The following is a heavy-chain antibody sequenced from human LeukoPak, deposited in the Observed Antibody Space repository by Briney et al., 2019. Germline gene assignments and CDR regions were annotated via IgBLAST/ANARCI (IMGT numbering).Heavy chain of an antibody. Sequence: PSETLSLTCAVYGGSFSGYYWSWIRQPPGKGLEWIGEINHSGSTNYNPSLKSRVTISVDTSKNQFSLKLSSVTAADTAVYYCGGGLAALAFDYWGQGTLVTVSS. CDR2: INHSGST. CDR3: GGGLAALAFDY. J-gene: IGHJ4*02. D-gene: IGHD6-6*01. V-gene: IGHV4-34*01. CDR1: GGSFSGYY.